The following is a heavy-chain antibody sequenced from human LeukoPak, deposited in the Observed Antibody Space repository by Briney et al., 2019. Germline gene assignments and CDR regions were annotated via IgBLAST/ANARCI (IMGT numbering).Heavy chain of an antibody. D-gene: IGHD4-17*01. Sequence: GRSLRLSCAASGFIFDDYAMHWVRQAPGKGLEWVSGISWNSGSIGYADSVKGRFTISRDNAKNSLYLQMNSLRAEDTALYYCAPADYGGNLGYWGQGTLVTVSS. V-gene: IGHV3-9*01. CDR3: APADYGGNLGY. CDR1: GFIFDDYA. CDR2: ISWNSGSI. J-gene: IGHJ4*02.